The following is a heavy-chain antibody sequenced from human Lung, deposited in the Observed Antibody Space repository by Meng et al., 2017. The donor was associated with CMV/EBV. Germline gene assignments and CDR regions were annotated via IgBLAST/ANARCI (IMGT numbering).Heavy chain of an antibody. CDR3: AHGGGDC. D-gene: IGHD2-15*01. CDR2: ISYDGSNK. Sequence: QVRWVGFGGGVVKPGRSLRLSCAASGFTFSSYAMHWVRQAPGKGLEWVAVISYDGSNKYYADSVKGRFTISRDNSKNTLYLQMNSLRAEDTAVYYCAHGGGDCWGQGTLVTVSS. CDR1: GFTFSSYA. J-gene: IGHJ4*02. V-gene: IGHV3-30-3*01.